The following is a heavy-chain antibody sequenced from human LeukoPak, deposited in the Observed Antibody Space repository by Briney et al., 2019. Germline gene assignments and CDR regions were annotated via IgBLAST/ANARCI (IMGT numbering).Heavy chain of an antibody. V-gene: IGHV4-34*01. D-gene: IGHD1-26*01. J-gene: IGHJ6*02. CDR1: GGSISGYY. CDR3: ARAWDPARYYYYYYGMDV. CDR2: INHSGST. Sequence: KPSETLSLTCTVSGGSISGYYWSWIRQPPGKGLEWIGEINHSGSTNYNPSLKSRVTISVDTSKNQFSLKLSSVTAADTAVYYCARAWDPARYYYYYYGMDVWGQGTTVTVSS.